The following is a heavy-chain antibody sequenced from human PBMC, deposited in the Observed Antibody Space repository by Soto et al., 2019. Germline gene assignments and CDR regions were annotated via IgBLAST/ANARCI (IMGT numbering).Heavy chain of an antibody. J-gene: IGHJ4*01. CDR3: ARNQYYYDSSGYTLDY. V-gene: IGHV4-39*01. CDR2: VYYSGST. Sequence: SETLSLTCTVSGGSISSSTYYWGWIRQPPGKGLEWIGSVYYSGSTYYNPSLKSRVTISVDTSNNQFSLKLNSVTAADTAVYYCARNQYYYDSSGYTLDYWGHGPLVTVSS. CDR1: GGSISSSTYY. D-gene: IGHD3-22*01.